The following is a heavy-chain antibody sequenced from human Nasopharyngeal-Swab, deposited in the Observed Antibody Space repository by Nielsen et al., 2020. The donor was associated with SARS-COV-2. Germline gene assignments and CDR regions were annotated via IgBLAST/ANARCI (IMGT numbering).Heavy chain of an antibody. CDR2: IRAYNGNT. CDR3: ARDPADKLLGFGKPWDY. CDR1: GYTFTSYR. V-gene: IGHV1-18*04. Sequence: SVPVSCQASGYTFTSYRISWVGQPPGKGLEWMGWIRAYNGNTNYAKKLQGRVTMTTDTSTSTASMELRSLRKDETAVYYFARDPADKLLGFGKPWDYWGQGTLVTVSS. J-gene: IGHJ4*02. D-gene: IGHD3-10*01.